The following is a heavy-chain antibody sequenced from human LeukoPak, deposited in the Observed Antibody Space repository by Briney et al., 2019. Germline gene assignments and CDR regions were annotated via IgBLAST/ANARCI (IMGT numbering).Heavy chain of an antibody. J-gene: IGHJ4*02. Sequence: ASVKVSCKASRYTFTGYYVHWVRQAPGQGLEWMGWINPNSGGTNYAQKFQGRVTMTRDTSISTAYMELSSLRSGDTAVYYCARGIGQWLGIDYWGQGTLVTVSS. D-gene: IGHD6-19*01. V-gene: IGHV1-2*02. CDR2: INPNSGGT. CDR3: ARGIGQWLGIDY. CDR1: RYTFTGYY.